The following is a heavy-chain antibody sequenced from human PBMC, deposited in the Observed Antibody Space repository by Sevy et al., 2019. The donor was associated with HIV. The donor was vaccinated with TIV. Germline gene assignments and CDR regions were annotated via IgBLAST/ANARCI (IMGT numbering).Heavy chain of an antibody. CDR3: ARAPSGSQVPGQYFHH. CDR2: ITAYNGNT. CDR1: GYTFTNYH. J-gene: IGHJ1*01. D-gene: IGHD1-26*01. V-gene: IGHV1-18*01. Sequence: ASVKVSCKASGYTFTNYHITWVRQAPGQGLEWMGWITAYNGNTNYAQRLQGRVTMTTDTSTSTAYMELRSLRSDDTAVYYCARAPSGSQVPGQYFHHWGQGTLVTVSS.